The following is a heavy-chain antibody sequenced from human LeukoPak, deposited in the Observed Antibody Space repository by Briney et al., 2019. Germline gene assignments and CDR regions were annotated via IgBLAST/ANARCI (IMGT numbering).Heavy chain of an antibody. CDR1: GFTISSYW. Sequence: PGGSLRLSCAASGFTISSYWMSWVRQAPGKGLEWVANIKQGGSEKYYVDSVKGRFTISRDNAKNSLYLQMNSLRAEDTAVYYCARNARDPHYWGQGTLVTVSS. J-gene: IGHJ4*02. V-gene: IGHV3-7*01. CDR2: IKQGGSEK. D-gene: IGHD2-21*02. CDR3: ARNARDPHY.